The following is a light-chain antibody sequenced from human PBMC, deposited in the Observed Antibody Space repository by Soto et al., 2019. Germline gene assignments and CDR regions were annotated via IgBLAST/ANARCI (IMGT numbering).Light chain of an antibody. V-gene: IGKV1-5*03. J-gene: IGKJ4*01. CDR3: NHYGRSPLT. Sequence: DIQMTQSPSTLSASVGDRVSIACRASQSVSTWLAWYQQKPGKAPKLLIYKASTLESGVPSRFSGGRSGTGFTHSIRGLPPDAFATYFWNHYGRSPLTYGRGTKGYIK. CDR1: QSVSTW. CDR2: KAS.